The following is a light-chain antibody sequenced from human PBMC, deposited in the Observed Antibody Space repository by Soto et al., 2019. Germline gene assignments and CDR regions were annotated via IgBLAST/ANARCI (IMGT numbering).Light chain of an antibody. CDR2: HNN. CDR1: SSNVGSNT. J-gene: IGLJ2*01. CDR3: AVWDDTLKAVG. Sequence: QSVLTQPPSASGTPGQRVTISCSGSSSNVGSNTVDWYQLLPGTAPKLLIYHNNQRPSGVPDRLSGSKSGTSASLAISGLQSEDEADYYCAVWDDTLKAVGFGGGTQLTVL. V-gene: IGLV1-44*01.